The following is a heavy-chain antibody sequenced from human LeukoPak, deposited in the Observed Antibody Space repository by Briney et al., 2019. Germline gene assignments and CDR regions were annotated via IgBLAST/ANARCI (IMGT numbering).Heavy chain of an antibody. D-gene: IGHD6-13*01. Sequence: PSESLSLTCAVYGGSFSGYDWSWIRQPPGKGLEWIGEINHSGSTNYNPSLKSRVTISVDTSKNQFSLKLSSVTAADTAVYYCARGRQQQLVRGVNWFDPWGQGTLVTVSS. V-gene: IGHV4-34*01. CDR2: INHSGST. CDR3: ARGRQQQLVRGVNWFDP. CDR1: GGSFSGYD. J-gene: IGHJ5*02.